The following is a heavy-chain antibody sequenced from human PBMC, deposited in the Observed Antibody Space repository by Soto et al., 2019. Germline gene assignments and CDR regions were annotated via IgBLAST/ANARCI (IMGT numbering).Heavy chain of an antibody. Sequence: EVQLLESGGGLEQPGNFLRLSCAASGFTFSSYGMSWVRQAPGKGLEWVSAMSGSGDRSYYTESVKGRFIISRDNSKSTLYLHMSNLRAEDTAVYYCAKALYSDYELTTFDYCGQGSLVTVSS. CDR3: AKALYSDYELTTFDY. J-gene: IGHJ4*02. CDR1: GFTFSSYG. CDR2: MSGSGDRS. V-gene: IGHV3-23*01. D-gene: IGHD4-17*01.